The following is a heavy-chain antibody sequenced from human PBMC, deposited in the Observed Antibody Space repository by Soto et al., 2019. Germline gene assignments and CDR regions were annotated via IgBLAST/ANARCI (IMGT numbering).Heavy chain of an antibody. J-gene: IGHJ6*03. CDR1: GGSFSGYY. V-gene: IGHV4-34*01. CDR3: AGGAGFRSSYYYYYMDV. CDR2: INHSGST. Sequence: SETLSLTCAVYGGSFSGYYWSWIRQPPGKGLEWIGEINHSGSTNYNPSLKSRVTISVDTSKNQFSLKLSSVTAADTAVYYCAGGAGFRSSYYYYYMDVWGKGTTVTVSS.